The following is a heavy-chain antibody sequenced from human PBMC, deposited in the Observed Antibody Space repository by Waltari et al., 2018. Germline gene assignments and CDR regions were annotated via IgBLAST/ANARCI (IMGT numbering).Heavy chain of an antibody. J-gene: IGHJ6*02. V-gene: IGHV3-7*01. CDR1: GFSFSSYR. CDR2: IKQDVSEQ. Sequence: EVQLVESGGGLVQPGGSLRLSCAASGFSFSSYRMTWVRQAPGKGREWVANIKQDVSEQNYLDSVKGRFTISRDNANNSLHLQMHSLRAEDTAVYSCARESSSFSNYISYGMDVWGQGTTVTVAS. D-gene: IGHD4-4*01. CDR3: ARESSSFSNYISYGMDV.